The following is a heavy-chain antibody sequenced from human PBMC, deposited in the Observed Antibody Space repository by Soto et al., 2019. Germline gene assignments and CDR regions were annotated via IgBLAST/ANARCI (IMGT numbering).Heavy chain of an antibody. V-gene: IGHV1-46*03. D-gene: IGHD2-2*01. CDR3: ARDFSPTRLLGYCHGTNCDAGGYFDS. CDR1: GSTFSNYY. J-gene: IGHJ4*02. Sequence: QFVQSGAEVKKPGASVAVSCKASGSTFSNYYIHWVRKAPGQGLEWMGVINPNRGRPSYAQKFHDRVTRTRDTSAGTVYMELSSLKSEDTAVFYCARDFSPTRLLGYCHGTNCDAGGYFDSWGQGTLVTVSS. CDR2: INPNRGRP.